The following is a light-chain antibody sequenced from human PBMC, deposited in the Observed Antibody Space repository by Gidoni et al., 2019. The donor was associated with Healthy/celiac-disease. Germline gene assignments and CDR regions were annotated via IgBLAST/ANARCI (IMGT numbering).Light chain of an antibody. V-gene: IGKV1-5*03. CDR1: QSISSW. Sequence: DIQMTQSPSTLSASVGDRVTITCRASQSISSWLAWYQQKPGKAPKRLLYKASSLESGVPSRFSGSGSGTEFTLTISSLQPDDFASYYCQQYNSYPWPFGPGTKVEIK. CDR2: KAS. CDR3: QQYNSYPWP. J-gene: IGKJ1*01.